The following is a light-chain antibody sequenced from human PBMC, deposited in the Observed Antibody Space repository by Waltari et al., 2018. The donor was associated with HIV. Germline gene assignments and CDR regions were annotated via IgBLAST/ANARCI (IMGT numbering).Light chain of an antibody. CDR1: SRDVGGYNY. CDR3: SSYTSSSTVV. V-gene: IGLV2-14*01. Sequence: QSALTQPASVSGSPGQSITISCTGTSRDVGGYNYVSWYQQHPGKAPKLMIYEVSNRPSGVSNRFSGSKSGNTASLTISGLQAEDEADYYCSSYTSSSTVVFGGGTKLTVL. CDR2: EVS. J-gene: IGLJ2*01.